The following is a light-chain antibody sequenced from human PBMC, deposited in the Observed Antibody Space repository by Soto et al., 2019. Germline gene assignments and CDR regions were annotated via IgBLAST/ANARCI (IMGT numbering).Light chain of an antibody. CDR3: SSYAGSNIYV. J-gene: IGLJ1*01. CDR2: EVN. Sequence: QSVVTQPPPPSGAPGQSGTISCTGTSSEVCAYNYVSWYQQHPGKAPQLMIYEVNKRPSGGPDRFSGSTSGKTAPLTVSGLQAEDEPDYYCSSYAGSNIYVFGTGTRSXX. V-gene: IGLV2-8*01. CDR1: SSEVCAYNY.